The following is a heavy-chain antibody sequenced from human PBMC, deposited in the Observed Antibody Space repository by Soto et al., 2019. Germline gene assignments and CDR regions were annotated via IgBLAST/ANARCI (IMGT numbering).Heavy chain of an antibody. Sequence: SLTCAVYGGSFSGYYWSWIRQPPGKGLEWIGEINHSGSTNYNPSLKSRVTISVDTSKNQFSLKLSSVTAADTAVYYCARGKDDYVWGSYRHHYFFDYWGQETLVTVSS. J-gene: IGHJ4*02. CDR1: GGSFSGYY. V-gene: IGHV4-34*01. CDR3: ARGKDDYVWGSYRHHYFFDY. CDR2: INHSGST. D-gene: IGHD3-16*02.